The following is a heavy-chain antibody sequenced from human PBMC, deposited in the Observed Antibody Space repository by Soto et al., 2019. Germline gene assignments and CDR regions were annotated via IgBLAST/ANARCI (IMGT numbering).Heavy chain of an antibody. D-gene: IGHD2-15*01. CDR1: GYTFTGYY. CDR3: AGWDCSGGSCSDTEAFDI. CDR2: INPNSGGT. V-gene: IGHV1-2*04. Sequence: ASVKVSCKASGYTFTGYYMHWVRQAPGQGLEWMGWINPNSGGTNYAQKFQGWVTMTRDTSISTAYMELSRLRSDDTAVYYCAGWDCSGGSCSDTEAFDIWGQGKMVTVSS. J-gene: IGHJ3*02.